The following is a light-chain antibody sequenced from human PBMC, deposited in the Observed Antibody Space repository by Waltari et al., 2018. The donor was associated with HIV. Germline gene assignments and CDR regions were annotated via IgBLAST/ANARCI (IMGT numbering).Light chain of an antibody. CDR2: GDR. J-gene: IGLJ1*01. CDR1: SSNIGAGYD. Sequence: QSVLTQPPSVSRAPGRRVTISCTGNSSNIGAGYDVHWYQHLPGTAPKLLIYGDRNRPSGVPDRFSASRSDTSASLAITGLQAEDEADYYCQSYDRSLSGSFVFGTGTKVTVL. V-gene: IGLV1-40*01. CDR3: QSYDRSLSGSFV.